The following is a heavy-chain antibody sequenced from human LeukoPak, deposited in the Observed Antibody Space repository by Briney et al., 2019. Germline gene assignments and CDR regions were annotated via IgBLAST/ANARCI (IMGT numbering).Heavy chain of an antibody. V-gene: IGHV4-59*11. CDR3: ARDRYYYDTSGYYSTFDT. Sequence: SETLSLTCTVSGASSSSHYWGCIRQPPGKGLEWIGYTHYSGNTKYNPSLKSRVTMSVDTSKNQFSLKLTSVTAADTAVYYCARDRYYYDTSGYYSTFDTWGQGTMVTVSS. J-gene: IGHJ3*02. D-gene: IGHD3-22*01. CDR1: GASSSSHY. CDR2: THYSGNT.